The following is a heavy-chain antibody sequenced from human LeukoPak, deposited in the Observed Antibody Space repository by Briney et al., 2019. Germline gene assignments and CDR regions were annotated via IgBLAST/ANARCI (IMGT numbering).Heavy chain of an antibody. J-gene: IGHJ4*02. V-gene: IGHV5-51*01. Sequence: GESLKISCKGSGYIFTDYWIGWVGQMPGKGLEWMGIIYPGDSDTRSSPSFRGQVTISADKSVSTAYMQWSSLKASDTAMYYCARRAGYSSSWYYFDYWGQGTLVTVSS. CDR1: GYIFTDYW. CDR2: IYPGDSDT. D-gene: IGHD6-13*01. CDR3: ARRAGYSSSWYYFDY.